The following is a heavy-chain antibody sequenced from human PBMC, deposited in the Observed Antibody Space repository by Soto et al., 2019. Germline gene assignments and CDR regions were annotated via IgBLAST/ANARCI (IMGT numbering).Heavy chain of an antibody. CDR3: ARYPRYSSSWPIDY. CDR1: GFTFSSYA. J-gene: IGHJ4*02. V-gene: IGHV3-30-3*01. CDR2: ISYDGSHN. D-gene: IGHD6-13*01. Sequence: QVQLVESGGGVVPPGRSLRLSCAASGFTFSSYAMHWVRQAPVKGLEWVAVISYDGSHNYYADSVKSRFTSSRDNSNSTLSLQMIILRAEDTALYYCARYPRYSSSWPIDYWCQGTLFTVTS.